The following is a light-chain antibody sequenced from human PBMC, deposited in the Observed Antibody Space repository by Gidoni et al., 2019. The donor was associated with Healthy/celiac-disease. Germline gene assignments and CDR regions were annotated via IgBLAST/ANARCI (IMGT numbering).Light chain of an antibody. CDR2: KDS. J-gene: IGLJ2*01. Sequence: SYELTQPPSVSVSPGQTARITCSGDALPKQYASWYQQKPGQAPVLVIYKDSERPSGIPERFSVSSSGTTVTLTISGVQAEDEADYYCQSADSSGTFVVFGGGTKLTVL. CDR3: QSADSSGTFVV. V-gene: IGLV3-25*03. CDR1: ALPKQY.